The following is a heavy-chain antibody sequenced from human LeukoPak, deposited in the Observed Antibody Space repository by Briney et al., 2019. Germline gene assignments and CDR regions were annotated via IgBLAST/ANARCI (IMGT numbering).Heavy chain of an antibody. CDR1: GGSISSGGYY. CDR3: ARCYAGPDAFDI. D-gene: IGHD2-2*01. J-gene: IGHJ3*02. CDR2: IYHSGST. V-gene: IGHV4-30-2*02. Sequence: PSQTRSLTCTVSGGSISSGGYYWSWIRQPPGKGLEWIGYIYHSGSTYYNPSLKSRVTISVGRSKNQFSLKLSSVTAADTAVYYCARCYAGPDAFDIWGQGTMVTVSS.